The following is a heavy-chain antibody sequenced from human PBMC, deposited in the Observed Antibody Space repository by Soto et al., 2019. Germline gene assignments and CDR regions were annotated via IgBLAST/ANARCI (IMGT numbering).Heavy chain of an antibody. CDR3: ARVRTVSAYYYYMDV. D-gene: IGHD4-4*01. V-gene: IGHV3-48*01. Sequence: GGSLRLSCAASGFTFSTYSMNWVRQAPGKGLEWVSYISISSGTIYYADSVKGRFTISRDNAKNSLYLQMNSLRAEDTAVYYCARVRTVSAYYYYMDVWGKGTTVTVSS. CDR2: ISISSGTI. CDR1: GFTFSTYS. J-gene: IGHJ6*03.